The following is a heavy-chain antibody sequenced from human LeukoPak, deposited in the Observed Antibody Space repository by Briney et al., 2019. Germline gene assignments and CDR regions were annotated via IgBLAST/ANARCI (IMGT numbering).Heavy chain of an antibody. CDR3: ARVYSDGYNSYFDY. J-gene: IGHJ4*02. CDR1: GXTFSDYY. CDR2: ISSSSSYT. D-gene: IGHD5-24*01. V-gene: IGHV3-11*05. Sequence: GRSLRLSCAASGXTFSDYYMSWIRQAPRKGQEWVSYISSSSSYTNYADSVKGRFTISRDNAKNSLYLQMNSLRAEDTAVYYCARVYSDGYNSYFDYWGQGTVVTVSS.